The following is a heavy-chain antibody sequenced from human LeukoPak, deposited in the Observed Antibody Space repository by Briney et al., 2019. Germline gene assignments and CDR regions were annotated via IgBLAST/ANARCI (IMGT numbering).Heavy chain of an antibody. J-gene: IGHJ4*02. CDR1: GGSISSSSYY. CDR2: IYYSGST. Sequence: TSETLSLTCTVSGGSISSSSYYWGWIRQPPGKGLEWIGSIYYSGSTYYNPSLKSRVTISVDTSKNQFSLKLSSVTAADTAVYYCALRNEGIAVAGTGRVFDYWGQGTLVTVSS. CDR3: ALRNEGIAVAGTGRVFDY. V-gene: IGHV4-39*07. D-gene: IGHD6-19*01.